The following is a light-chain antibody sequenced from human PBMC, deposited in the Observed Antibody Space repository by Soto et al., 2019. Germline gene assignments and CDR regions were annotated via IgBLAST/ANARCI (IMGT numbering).Light chain of an antibody. J-gene: IGLJ3*02. Sequence: QSVLTQPASVSGSPGQSITISCTGTSSDVGGYNYVSWYQQHPGKAPKLMIYDVSNRPSGVSNRFSGSKSGNTASLTISGLQAEDEADYYCSSYTSSSTLLHGVFGGGTQLTVL. CDR2: DVS. V-gene: IGLV2-14*01. CDR1: SSDVGGYNY. CDR3: SSYTSSSTLLHGV.